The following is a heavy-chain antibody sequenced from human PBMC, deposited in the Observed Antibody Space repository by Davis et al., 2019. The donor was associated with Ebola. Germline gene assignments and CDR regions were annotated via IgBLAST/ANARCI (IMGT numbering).Heavy chain of an antibody. D-gene: IGHD4-17*01. J-gene: IGHJ6*02. CDR3: ARGHGDYSYYYYYGMDV. CDR2: ISYDGSNK. Sequence: GESLKISCAASGFTFSSYAMHWVRQAPGKGLEWVAVISYDGSNKYYADSVKGRFTISRDNSKNTLYLQMNSLRAEDTAVYYCARGHGDYSYYYYYGMDVWGQGTTVTVSS. CDR1: GFTFSSYA. V-gene: IGHV3-30-3*01.